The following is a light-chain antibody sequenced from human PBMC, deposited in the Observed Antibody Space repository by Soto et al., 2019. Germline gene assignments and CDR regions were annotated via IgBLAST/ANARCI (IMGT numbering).Light chain of an antibody. V-gene: IGKV3-11*01. Sequence: EIVLTQSPATLSLSPGERATLSCGASRSVSSYLAWYQQKPGQAPRLLIYDASYRATGIPARFSGSGSGTDVTLAIGSLGPEDFAVYYCHHWSDWPPRLTFGGGTKVDTK. CDR1: RSVSSY. J-gene: IGKJ4*01. CDR2: DAS. CDR3: HHWSDWPPRLT.